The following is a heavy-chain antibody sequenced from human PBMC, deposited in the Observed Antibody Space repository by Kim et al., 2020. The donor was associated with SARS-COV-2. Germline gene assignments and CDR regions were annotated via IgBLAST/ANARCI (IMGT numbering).Heavy chain of an antibody. CDR3: ARGGGSGWPAPDY. Sequence: YAQKLQGRVTMTTDTSTSTAYMELRSLRSDDTAVYSCARGGGSGWPAPDYWGQGTLVTVSS. V-gene: IGHV1-18*01. J-gene: IGHJ4*02. D-gene: IGHD6-19*01.